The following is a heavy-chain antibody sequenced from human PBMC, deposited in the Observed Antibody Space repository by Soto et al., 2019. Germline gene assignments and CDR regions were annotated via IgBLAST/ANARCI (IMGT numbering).Heavy chain of an antibody. CDR1: GGSISSGGYY. J-gene: IGHJ4*02. V-gene: IGHV4-31*03. CDR2: IYYSGST. Sequence: NPSETLSLTCTVSGGSISSGGYYWSWIRQHPGKGLEWIGYIYYSGSTYYNPSLKSRVTISVDTSKNQFSLKLSSVTAADTAVYYCARSPQSNDYYYEDYWGQGTLVTVSS. CDR3: ARSPQSNDYYYEDY. D-gene: IGHD3-22*01.